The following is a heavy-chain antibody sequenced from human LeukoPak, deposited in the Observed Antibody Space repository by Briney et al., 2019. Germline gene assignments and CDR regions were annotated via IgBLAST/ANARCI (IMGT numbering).Heavy chain of an antibody. CDR2: ISAYNGNT. Sequence: ASVKASCKASGYTFTSYGISWVRQAPGQGLEWMGWISAYNGNTNYAQKLQGRVTMTTDTSTSTAYMELRSLRSDDTAVYYCARDLGYCSGGSCYGFDYWGQGTLVTVSS. D-gene: IGHD2-15*01. V-gene: IGHV1-18*01. CDR1: GYTFTSYG. J-gene: IGHJ4*02. CDR3: ARDLGYCSGGSCYGFDY.